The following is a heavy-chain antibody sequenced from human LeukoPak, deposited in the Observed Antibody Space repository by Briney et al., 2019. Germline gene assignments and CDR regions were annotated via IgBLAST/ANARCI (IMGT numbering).Heavy chain of an antibody. D-gene: IGHD3-3*01. V-gene: IGHV4-59*01. CDR2: IYYSGST. CDR3: ARGGDRGTIFGVVID. CDR1: GGSISSYY. Sequence: SETLSLTCTVSGGSISSYYWSWIRQPPGKGLEWIGYIYYSGSTNYNPSLKSRVTISVDTSTNQFSLKLSSVTAADTAVYYCARGGDRGTIFGVVIDWGQGTLVTVSS. J-gene: IGHJ4*02.